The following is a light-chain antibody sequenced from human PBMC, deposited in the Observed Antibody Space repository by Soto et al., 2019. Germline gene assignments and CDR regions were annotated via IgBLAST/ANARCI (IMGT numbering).Light chain of an antibody. CDR1: QSVSSN. J-gene: IGKJ4*01. CDR2: GTS. V-gene: IGKV3-15*01. Sequence: EIVVTQSPATLSVSPGERATLSCRASQSVSSNLAWYMQKPGQTPRLLIYGTSTRATGIPARFSGSGSGTEFTLTISSLQSEDFAVYYCQHYNNWPLTFGGGTKVEIK. CDR3: QHYNNWPLT.